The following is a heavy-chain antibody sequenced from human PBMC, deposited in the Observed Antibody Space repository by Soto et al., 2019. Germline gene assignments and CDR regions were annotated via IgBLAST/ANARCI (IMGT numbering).Heavy chain of an antibody. V-gene: IGHV3-30-3*01. D-gene: IGHD3-22*01. CDR1: GFTFSSYA. J-gene: IGHJ4*02. CDR3: AREGRYYDSSGYYPTDFDY. CDR2: ISYDGSNK. Sequence: QVQLVESGGGVVQPGRSLRLSCAASGFTFSSYAMHWVRQAPGKGLEWVAVISYDGSNKYYADSVKGRFTISRDNSKHTLYLQMNSLRAEDTAVYYCAREGRYYDSSGYYPTDFDYWGQGTLVTVSS.